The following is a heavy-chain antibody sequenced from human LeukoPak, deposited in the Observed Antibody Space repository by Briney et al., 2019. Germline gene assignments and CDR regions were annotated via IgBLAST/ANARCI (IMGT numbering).Heavy chain of an antibody. CDR3: AREGYCSGGSCYSGFDY. CDR1: GGTFSSYA. V-gene: IGHV1-69*06. CDR2: IIPIFGTA. Sequence: GASVKVSCKASGGTFSSYAISWVRQTPGQGLAWMGGIIPIFGTANYAQKFQGRVTITADKSTSTAYMELSSLRSEDTAVYYCAREGYCSGGSCYSGFDYWGQGTLVTVSS. D-gene: IGHD2-15*01. J-gene: IGHJ4*02.